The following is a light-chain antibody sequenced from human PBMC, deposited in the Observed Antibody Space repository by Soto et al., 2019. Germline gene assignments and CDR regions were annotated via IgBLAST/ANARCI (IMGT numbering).Light chain of an antibody. J-gene: IGLJ2*01. CDR3: SSYAGSIYVV. CDR1: SSDVGGYNY. V-gene: IGLV2-8*01. Sequence: QSVLTQPPSAPGSPGQSVTISCTGTSSDVGGYNYVSWYQQHPGKAPKLMIYEVSKRPSGVPDRFSGSKSGNTASLTVSGLQAEDEADYYCSSYAGSIYVVFGGGTKVTVL. CDR2: EVS.